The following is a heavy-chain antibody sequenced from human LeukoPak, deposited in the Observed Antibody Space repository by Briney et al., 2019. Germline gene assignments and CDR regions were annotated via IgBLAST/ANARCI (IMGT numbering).Heavy chain of an antibody. Sequence: PSETLSLTCIVSGGSISSSSYYWGWIRQPPGKGLEWIGEINHSGSTNYNPSLKSRVTISVDTSKNQFSLKLGSVTAADTAVYYCARAAAGNAEYFQHWGQGTLVTVSS. J-gene: IGHJ1*01. CDR3: ARAAAGNAEYFQH. CDR2: INHSGST. CDR1: GGSISSSSYY. V-gene: IGHV4-39*07. D-gene: IGHD6-13*01.